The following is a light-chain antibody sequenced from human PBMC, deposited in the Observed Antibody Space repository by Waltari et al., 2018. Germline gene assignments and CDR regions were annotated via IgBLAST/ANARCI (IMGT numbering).Light chain of an antibody. CDR3: QHYHSYSPGYT. J-gene: IGKJ2*01. CDR1: QSINNW. Sequence: DIQMTQSPSTLSASVGDRVTITCRASQSINNWLAWYQQKTGKAPKLMIYDSSTVVSGVPSRFSGGGSETEFTLTITSMQPDDFATYYCQHYHSYSPGYTFGQGTKLEIK. CDR2: DSS. V-gene: IGKV1-5*01.